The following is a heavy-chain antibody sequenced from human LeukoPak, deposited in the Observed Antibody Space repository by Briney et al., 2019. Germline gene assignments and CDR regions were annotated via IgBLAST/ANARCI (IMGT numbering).Heavy chain of an antibody. CDR1: GYTFTGYY. CDR3: ARAWNGCSDY. V-gene: IGHV1-2*02. D-gene: IGHD4/OR15-4a*01. Sequence: ASVKVSCKASGYTFTGYYMHWVRQAPGQGLEWMGWINPNSSGTNYAQKFQGRVTMTRDTSISTAYMELRSLRSDDTAVYYCARAWNGCSDYWGQGTLVTVSS. J-gene: IGHJ4*02. CDR2: INPNSSGT.